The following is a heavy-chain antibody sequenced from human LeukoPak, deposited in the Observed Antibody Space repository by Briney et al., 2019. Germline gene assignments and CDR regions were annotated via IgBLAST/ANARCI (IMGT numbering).Heavy chain of an antibody. CDR1: GYTFTSYA. D-gene: IGHD3-22*01. V-gene: IGHV1-18*01. CDR2: VSTNDGNT. CDR3: TRAPPGMTMMTDY. Sequence: ASVKVSCKASGYTFTSYAMNWVRQAPGQGLEWMGWVSTNDGNTVYAQRLQGRVTMTTDTSTSVAYMELRSLTSDDTAVYYCTRAPPGMTMMTDYWGQGTLVTVSS. J-gene: IGHJ4*02.